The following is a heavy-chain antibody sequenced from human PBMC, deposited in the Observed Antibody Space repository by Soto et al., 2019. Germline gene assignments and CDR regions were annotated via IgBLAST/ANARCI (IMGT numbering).Heavy chain of an antibody. Sequence: GGSLRLSCAASGFTFSGSAMHWVRQASGKGLEWVGRIRSKANSYATAYAASVKGRFTISRDDSKPTVYLQMNSLKIEDTGIYYCVAGSPFEYWGQGTLVTVSS. V-gene: IGHV3-73*01. J-gene: IGHJ4*02. CDR3: VAGSPFEY. D-gene: IGHD1-26*01. CDR1: GFTFSGSA. CDR2: IRSKANSYAT.